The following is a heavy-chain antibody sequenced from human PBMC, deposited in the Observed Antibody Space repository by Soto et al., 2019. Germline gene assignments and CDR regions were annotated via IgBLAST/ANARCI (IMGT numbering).Heavy chain of an antibody. V-gene: IGHV4-39*01. CDR2: IYYSGST. J-gene: IGHJ4*02. D-gene: IGHD4-4*01. CDR1: GGSISSSSYY. CDR3: ASLYSNYVLDY. Sequence: SATLSLTCTVPGGSISSSSYYWCCIRQPPGKGLEWIGSIYYSGSTYYNPSLKSRVTISVDTSKNQFSLKLSSVTAADTAVYYCASLYSNYVLDYWGQGTLVTVSS.